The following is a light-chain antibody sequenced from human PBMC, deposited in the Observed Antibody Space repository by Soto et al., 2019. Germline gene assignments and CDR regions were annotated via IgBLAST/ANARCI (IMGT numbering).Light chain of an antibody. J-gene: IGKJ1*01. V-gene: IGKV1-5*01. CDR1: QTINNW. CDR2: DAS. Sequence: DIQMTQSPSTLSASIGDRVSVTCRASQTINNWLAWYQHKPGKAPKLLIYDASTLEGEVPSRFGASGSGTEFTLTITSLQPVDSATYYCQQYNSYPWTFGQGTKVEI. CDR3: QQYNSYPWT.